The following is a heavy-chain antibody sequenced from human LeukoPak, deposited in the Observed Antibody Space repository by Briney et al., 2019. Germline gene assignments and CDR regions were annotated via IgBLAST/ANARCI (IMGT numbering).Heavy chain of an antibody. Sequence: SETLSLTCTVSGDSISSYYWSWIRQPPGKGLEWIGYIHTSGSTNYNPSLKSRVTISVDTSKSQFSLKLSSMTAADTAVYYCAKDPLYYYDSSSRGYFDYWGQGTLVTVSS. CDR2: IHTSGST. V-gene: IGHV4-4*09. D-gene: IGHD3-22*01. J-gene: IGHJ4*02. CDR1: GDSISSYY. CDR3: AKDPLYYYDSSSRGYFDY.